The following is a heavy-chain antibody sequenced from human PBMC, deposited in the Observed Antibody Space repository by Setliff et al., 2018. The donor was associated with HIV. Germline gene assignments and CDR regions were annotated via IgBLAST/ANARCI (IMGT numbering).Heavy chain of an antibody. CDR1: GYSFTSYW. CDR3: ATPISITSGSAFDY. V-gene: IGHV5-51*01. J-gene: IGHJ4*02. Sequence: GESLKISCKGSGYSFTSYWIGWVRQMSGKGLEWMGIIYPGDSNTRYSPSFQGQVTISADKSISAAFLQWSSLKASDTAMYYCATPISITSGSAFDYWGQGTLVTVSS. D-gene: IGHD2-2*01. CDR2: IYPGDSNT.